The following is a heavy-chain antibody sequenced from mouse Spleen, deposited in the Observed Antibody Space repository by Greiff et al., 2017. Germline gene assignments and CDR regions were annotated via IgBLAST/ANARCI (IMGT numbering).Heavy chain of an antibody. D-gene: IGHD2-4*01. CDR2: IRNKANGYTT. CDR1: GFTFTDYY. J-gene: IGHJ1*03. V-gene: IGHV7-3*01. CDR3: ARSPYYDYDYWYFDV. Sequence: EVMLVESGGGLVQPGGSLSLSCAASGFTFTDYYMSWVRQPPGKALEWLGFIRNKANGYTTEYSASVKGRFTISRDNSQSILYLQMNALRAEDSATYYCARSPYYDYDYWYFDVWGTGTTVTVSS.